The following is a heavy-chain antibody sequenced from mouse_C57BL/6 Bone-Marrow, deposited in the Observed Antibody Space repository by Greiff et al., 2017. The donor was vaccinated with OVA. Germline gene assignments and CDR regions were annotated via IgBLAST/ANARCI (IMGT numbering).Heavy chain of an antibody. D-gene: IGHD2-2*01. Sequence: DVQLQESGPGLVKPSQSLSLTCSVTGYSITSGYYWNWIRQFPGNKLEWMGYISYDGSNNYNPTLKNRITITRDTSKNQFFLKLNSVTTEDTATYYCARGGGGYGDYSMDYWGQGTSVTVSS. V-gene: IGHV3-6*01. CDR1: GYSITSGYY. CDR3: ARGGGGYGDYSMDY. CDR2: ISYDGSN. J-gene: IGHJ4*01.